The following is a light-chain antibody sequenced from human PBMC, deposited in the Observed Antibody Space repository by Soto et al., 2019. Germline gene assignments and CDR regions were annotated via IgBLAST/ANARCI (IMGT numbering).Light chain of an antibody. CDR1: QTISSW. J-gene: IGKJ1*01. Sequence: DMRIKHPTPTPSGSIGYIFTVPSRASQTISSWLAWYQQKPGKAPKLLIYKASTLRSGVPSRFSGSGSGTEFTLTISSLQPDDFATYSCQHYNSYSEAFGQGTKVDIK. CDR2: KAS. CDR3: QHYNSYSEA. V-gene: IGKV1-5*03.